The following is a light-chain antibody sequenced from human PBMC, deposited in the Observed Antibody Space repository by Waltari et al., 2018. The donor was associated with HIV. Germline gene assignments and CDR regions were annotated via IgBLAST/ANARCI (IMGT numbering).Light chain of an antibody. V-gene: IGKV1-5*03. CDR2: AAS. CDR1: QSINTR. J-gene: IGKJ5*01. Sequence: DIRMTQSPSTLSAFVGDRDTITCRASQSINTRLAWYQQKPGKPPKLLISAASNLQNGVPSRFSGSGSGTEFTLSISSLQPDDFASYYCQQYNNHPSFGQGTRVESK. CDR3: QQYNNHPS.